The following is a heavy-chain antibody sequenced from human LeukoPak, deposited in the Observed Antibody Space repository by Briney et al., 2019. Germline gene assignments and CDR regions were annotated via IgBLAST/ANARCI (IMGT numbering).Heavy chain of an antibody. CDR1: GYIFTNYD. Sequence: GASVMVSCKASGYIFTNYDISWVRQAPGQGLEWMGWISVYNGKTNYAQNLQGRVTMTTDTSTNTAYTELRSLRSGDTAIYYCARSVGDTMIVPTGYWGQGTLVTVSS. CDR2: ISVYNGKT. CDR3: ARSVGDTMIVPTGY. V-gene: IGHV1-18*01. D-gene: IGHD3-22*01. J-gene: IGHJ4*02.